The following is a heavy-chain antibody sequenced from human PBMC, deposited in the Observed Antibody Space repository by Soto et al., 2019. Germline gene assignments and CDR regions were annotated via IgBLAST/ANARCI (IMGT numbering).Heavy chain of an antibody. Sequence: QVQLVQSGAEVREPGASVKVSCKTSGYTFSRYGITWVRQAPGQGLEWMGWINGNTGHTIYAMNLEDRLTISTDTPRSTAEIELGRLRSDDAAIYYCPTDKNYDALPFWGHGTLVTVSS. CDR3: PTDKNYDALPF. CDR2: INGNTGHT. CDR1: GYTFSRYG. V-gene: IGHV1-18*01. J-gene: IGHJ4*01. D-gene: IGHD1-7*01.